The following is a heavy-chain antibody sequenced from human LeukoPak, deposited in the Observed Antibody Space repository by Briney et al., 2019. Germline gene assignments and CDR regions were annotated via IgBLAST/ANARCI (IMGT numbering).Heavy chain of an antibody. V-gene: IGHV3-48*03. CDR3: ARDLRYIVGAAGSDY. J-gene: IGHJ4*02. CDR2: ISSSVTI. D-gene: IGHD1-26*01. Sequence: GGSLRLSCAASGFTFSTYEMNWVRQAPGKGLEWVSYISSSVTIYYADSVKGRFTISRDNAKNSLYLQMNSLRAEDTAVYYCARDLRYIVGAAGSDYWGQGTPVTVSS. CDR1: GFTFSTYE.